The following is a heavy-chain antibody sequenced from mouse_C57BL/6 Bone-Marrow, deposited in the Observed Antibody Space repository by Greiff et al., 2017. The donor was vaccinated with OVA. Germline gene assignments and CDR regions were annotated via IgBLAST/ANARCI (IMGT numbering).Heavy chain of an antibody. CDR1: GFSLTSYG. CDR3: AREVGGLRRYAMDY. D-gene: IGHD2-4*01. V-gene: IGHV2-2*01. CDR2: IWSGGST. Sequence: VKLVESGPGLVQPSQSLSITCTVSGFSLTSYGVHWVRQSPGKGLEWLGVIWSGGSTDYNAAFISRLSISKDNSKSQVFFKMNSLQADDTAIYYCAREVGGLRRYAMDYWGQGTSVTVSS. J-gene: IGHJ4*01.